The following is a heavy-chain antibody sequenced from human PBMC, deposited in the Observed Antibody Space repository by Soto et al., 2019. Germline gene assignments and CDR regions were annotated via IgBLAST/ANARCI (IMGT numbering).Heavy chain of an antibody. Sequence: QVQLVQSGAELRKPGASVKVSCQAYGYRFSSYGVHWLRQAPGQGLEWMGWIDPNNGNRNYAQKFEDRLSMTTATPTNTIYMELKSLKSDDTAIYYCARDRLRGYDSSGFYSWGQGTLVTVSS. CDR2: IDPNNGNR. CDR3: ARDRLRGYDSSGFYS. V-gene: IGHV1-18*01. CDR1: GYRFSSYG. D-gene: IGHD3-22*01. J-gene: IGHJ4*02.